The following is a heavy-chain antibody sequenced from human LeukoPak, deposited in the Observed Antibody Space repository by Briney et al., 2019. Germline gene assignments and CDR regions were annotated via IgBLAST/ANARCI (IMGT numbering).Heavy chain of an antibody. CDR3: ARDESEYAVAGASFDY. CDR1: GFTFSDYY. V-gene: IGHV3-11*01. Sequence: GGSLRLSCAASGFTFSDYYMSWIRQAPGKGLEWVSYISSSGSTIYYADSVKGRFTISRDNAKNSLYLQMNSLRAEDTAVYYCARDESEYAVAGASFDYWGQGTLVTVSS. CDR2: ISSSGSTI. D-gene: IGHD6-19*01. J-gene: IGHJ4*02.